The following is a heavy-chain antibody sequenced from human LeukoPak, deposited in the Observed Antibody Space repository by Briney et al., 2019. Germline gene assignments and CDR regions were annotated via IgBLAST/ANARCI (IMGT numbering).Heavy chain of an antibody. V-gene: IGHV4-30-2*01. D-gene: IGHD3-22*01. CDR1: DGSISSGGYS. CDR3: AGTDSSGYYFFDY. CDR2: IYHSGST. Sequence: SETLSLTCAVSDGSISSGGYSWSWIRQPPGKGLEWIGYIYHSGSTYYNPSLKSRVTISVDRSKNQFSLKLSSVTAADTAVYYCAGTDSSGYYFFDYWGQGTLVTVSS. J-gene: IGHJ4*02.